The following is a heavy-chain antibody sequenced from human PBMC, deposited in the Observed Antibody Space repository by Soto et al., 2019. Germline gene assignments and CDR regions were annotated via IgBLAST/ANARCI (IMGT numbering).Heavy chain of an antibody. Sequence: QVQLQQWGAGLLKPSETLSLTCAVYGGSFSGYYWSWIRQPPGKGLEWIGEINHSGSTNYNPSLTSRVTISVDTSKNQFSLKLSSVTAADTAVYYCARRVNYDYIWGSYDDYMDVWGKGTTVTVSS. CDR1: GGSFSGYY. D-gene: IGHD3-16*01. CDR2: INHSGST. CDR3: ARRVNYDYIWGSYDDYMDV. J-gene: IGHJ6*03. V-gene: IGHV4-34*01.